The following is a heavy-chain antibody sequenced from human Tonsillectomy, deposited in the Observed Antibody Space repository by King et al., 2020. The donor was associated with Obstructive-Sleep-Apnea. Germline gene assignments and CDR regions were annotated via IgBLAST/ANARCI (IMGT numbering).Heavy chain of an antibody. CDR1: GFTFSVYY. Sequence: QLVQSGGGLVKPGGSLRLSCAASGFTFSVYYMSWIRQAPGKGLEWISYISSNGNTIYYADSVKGRFTISRDNAKNSLSLQMNSLRAEDTAVYYCARDLSHISSRIYYYGMDVWGQGTAVTVSS. J-gene: IGHJ6*02. CDR3: ARDLSHISSRIYYYGMDV. CDR2: ISSNGNTI. D-gene: IGHD2-2*01. V-gene: IGHV3-11*01.